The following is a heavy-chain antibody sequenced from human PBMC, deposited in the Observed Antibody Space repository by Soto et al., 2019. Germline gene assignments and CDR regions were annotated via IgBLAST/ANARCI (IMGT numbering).Heavy chain of an antibody. V-gene: IGHV4-39*01. CDR2: IYYSGST. J-gene: IGHJ6*02. Sequence: QLQLQESGPGLVKPSETLSLTCTVSGGSISSSSYYWGWIRQPPGKGLEWIGSIYYSGSTYYNPSLKSRVSISVDPPKNQSPLKLSSVTAADTAVYYCARLRPGMDVWGQGTTVTVSS. CDR1: GGSISSSSYY. CDR3: ARLRPGMDV.